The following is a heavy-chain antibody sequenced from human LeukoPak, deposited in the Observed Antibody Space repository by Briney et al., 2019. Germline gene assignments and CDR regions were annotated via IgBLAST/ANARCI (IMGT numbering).Heavy chain of an antibody. J-gene: IGHJ4*02. Sequence: NPSETLSLTCSVSGDSINGFYWSWIRQPPGKGLEWIGYIYHSGTTNYNPSLRSRVTISVDTSKNQFSLKMSSVTAADTAVYYCAKLAAVAACDYWGQGTLVAVSS. D-gene: IGHD6-13*01. V-gene: IGHV4-59*08. CDR1: GDSINGFY. CDR3: AKLAAVAACDY. CDR2: IYHSGTT.